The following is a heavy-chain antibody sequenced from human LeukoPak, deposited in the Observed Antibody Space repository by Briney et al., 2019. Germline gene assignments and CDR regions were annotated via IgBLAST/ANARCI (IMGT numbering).Heavy chain of an antibody. CDR2: ISWDGGST. D-gene: IGHD2-2*01. V-gene: IGHV3-43*01. J-gene: IGHJ4*02. CDR3: AKDILEGPSSTSPKFTFDY. CDR1: GFTFDDYT. Sequence: GGSLRLSCAASGFTFDDYTMHWVRQAPGKGLEWVSLISWDGGSTYYADSVKGRFTISRDNSKNSLYLQMNSLRTEDTALYYCAKDILEGPSSTSPKFTFDYWGQGTLVTVSS.